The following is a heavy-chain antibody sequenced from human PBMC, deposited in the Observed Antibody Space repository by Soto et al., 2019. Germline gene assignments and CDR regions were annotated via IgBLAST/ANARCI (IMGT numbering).Heavy chain of an antibody. D-gene: IGHD5-12*01. CDR1: GDTFNDYY. CDR3: ARESGVATATLVYYYFYMDV. J-gene: IGHJ6*03. V-gene: IGHV1-2*04. Sequence: QVQLVQSGAEVKRPGASVTVSCRSSGDTFNDYYIHWVRQAPGQGLEWMGWINPNGGVTKSAQKFQGWVSMTRDTSIRTVYMQLSRLRFDDTAGYYCARESGVATATLVYYYFYMDVWGTGTTVTVSS. CDR2: INPNGGVT.